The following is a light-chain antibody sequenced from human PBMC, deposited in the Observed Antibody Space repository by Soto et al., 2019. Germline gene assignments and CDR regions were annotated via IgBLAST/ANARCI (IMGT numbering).Light chain of an antibody. CDR1: STDVDFYNY. CDR2: EVS. V-gene: IGLV2-8*01. CDR3: SSYGAIRI. J-gene: IGLJ2*01. Sequence: QSALTQPPSASESPGQSVTISCSGSSTDVDFYNYVSWYQQHPGKAPKLIIYEVSKRPSGVPDRFSGSKSGNTASLTVSGLQAEDEADYYCSSYGAIRIFGGGTKVTVL.